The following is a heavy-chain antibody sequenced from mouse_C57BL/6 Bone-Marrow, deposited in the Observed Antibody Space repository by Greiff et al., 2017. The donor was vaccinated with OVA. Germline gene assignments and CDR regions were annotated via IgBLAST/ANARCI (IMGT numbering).Heavy chain of an antibody. V-gene: IGHV1-81*01. CDR1: GYTFTSYG. CDR2: IFPGSGNT. CDR3: ARPYYGSGGY. Sequence: VQLQQSGAELARPGASVKLSCKASGYTFTSYGISWVKQRTGQGLEWIGEIFPGSGNTYYNEKFKGKATLTADKSSSTAYMELRSLTSEDSAVDFCARPYYGSGGYWGRGTTLTVSA. D-gene: IGHD1-1*01. J-gene: IGHJ2*01.